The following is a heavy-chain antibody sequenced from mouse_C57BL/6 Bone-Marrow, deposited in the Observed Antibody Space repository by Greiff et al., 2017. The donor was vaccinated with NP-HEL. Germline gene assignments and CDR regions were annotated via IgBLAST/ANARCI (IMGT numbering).Heavy chain of an antibody. D-gene: IGHD4-1*01. V-gene: IGHV1-55*01. Sequence: QLQQQQPGAELVKPGASVMKSCRASGYTFISYWLIWVKQRPGQGLEWIGDNYPGSGSTNYNEKFKSKATLIADNSSSTAYMQLSSLTSEDSAVYYCARAKANWDVFDYWGQGTTLTVSS. CDR3: ARAKANWDVFDY. J-gene: IGHJ2*01. CDR2: NYPGSGST. CDR1: GYTFISYW.